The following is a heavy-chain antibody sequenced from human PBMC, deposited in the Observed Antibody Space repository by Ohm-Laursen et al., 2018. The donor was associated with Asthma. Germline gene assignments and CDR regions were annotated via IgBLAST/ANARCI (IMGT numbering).Heavy chain of an antibody. Sequence: SLRLSCSASGFTFSSYGMHWVRQAPGKGLEWVAVIWYDGSNKYYADSVKGRFTISRDNSKNTLYLQMNSLRAEDTAVYYCARARYGYNDLGAFDIWGQGTMVTVSS. V-gene: IGHV3-33*01. J-gene: IGHJ3*02. CDR2: IWYDGSNK. D-gene: IGHD5-24*01. CDR1: GFTFSSYG. CDR3: ARARYGYNDLGAFDI.